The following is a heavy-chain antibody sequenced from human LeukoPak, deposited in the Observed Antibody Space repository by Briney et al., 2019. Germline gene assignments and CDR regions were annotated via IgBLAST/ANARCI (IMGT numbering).Heavy chain of an antibody. CDR1: GFTFSTYS. CDR3: TTDRPNSSSCPGCGT. V-gene: IGHV3-48*01. Sequence: GGSLRLSCAASGFTFSTYSMNWVRQAPGKGLEWLSYISARGTTIYYADSLKGRLTISRDNAKNALYLQMNSLRAEDTAVYYCTTDRPNSSSCPGCGTWGQGTLVTVSS. D-gene: IGHD6-13*01. J-gene: IGHJ4*02. CDR2: ISARGTTI.